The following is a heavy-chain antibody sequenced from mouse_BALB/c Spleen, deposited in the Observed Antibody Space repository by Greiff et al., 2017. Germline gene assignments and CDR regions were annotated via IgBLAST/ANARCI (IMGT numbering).Heavy chain of an antibody. J-gene: IGHJ2*01. CDR3: ARSPSANSFFDY. D-gene: IGHD3-3*01. Sequence: QVQLQESGAELAKPGASVKMSCKASGYTFTSYWMHWVKQRPGQGLEWIGYINPSTGYTEYNQKFKDKATLTADKSSSTAYVQLSSLTSEDSAVYYCARSPSANSFFDYWGQGTTLTVSS. CDR1: GYTFTSYW. V-gene: IGHV1-7*01. CDR2: INPSTGYT.